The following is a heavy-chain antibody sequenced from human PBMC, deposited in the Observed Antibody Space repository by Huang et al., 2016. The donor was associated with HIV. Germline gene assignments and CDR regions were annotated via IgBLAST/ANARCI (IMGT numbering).Heavy chain of an antibody. J-gene: IGHJ4*02. V-gene: IGHV3-48*01. CDR2: ISSSSSTV. CDR1: GFTFSDYS. Sequence: EVQLVESGGTVVQPGGSLRLSCAASGFTFSDYSMNWVRQAPGKGLEGVSYISSSSSTVYYAASAKGRFTISRDNAKNSLFLQMNSLRAEDTAVYYCARGYMPPADYWGQGTLVSVSS. D-gene: IGHD1-1*01. CDR3: ARGYMPPADY.